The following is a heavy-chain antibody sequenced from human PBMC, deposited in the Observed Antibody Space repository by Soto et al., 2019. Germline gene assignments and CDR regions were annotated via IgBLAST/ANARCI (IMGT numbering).Heavy chain of an antibody. Sequence: QVQLLQSGGEVKKPGASVKVSCNSSDHTFTYYGINWVRRAPGQGLEWMGWISGYNGNTKYAQKFQDRVTMSADTSTRTAYREMRSLTAVHTAVYFCAATGGHYFGLDVWGQGTTVIVAS. CDR1: DHTFTYYG. V-gene: IGHV1-18*01. CDR3: AATGGHYFGLDV. D-gene: IGHD2-15*01. J-gene: IGHJ6*02. CDR2: ISGYNGNT.